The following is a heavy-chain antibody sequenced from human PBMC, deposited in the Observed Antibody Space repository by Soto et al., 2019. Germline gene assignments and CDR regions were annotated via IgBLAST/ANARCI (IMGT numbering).Heavy chain of an antibody. V-gene: IGHV3-73*02. Sequence: EVQLVESGGGLVQPGGSLKLSCAASGFTFSGSAMHWVRQASGKGLEWVGRIRSKANSYETAYAASVKGRFTISRDDSKNTAYLQMNSLKTDDTAVYYCTDGNFDDWGQGTLVTVSS. CDR1: GFTFSGSA. J-gene: IGHJ4*02. CDR3: TDGNFDD. CDR2: IRSKANSYET.